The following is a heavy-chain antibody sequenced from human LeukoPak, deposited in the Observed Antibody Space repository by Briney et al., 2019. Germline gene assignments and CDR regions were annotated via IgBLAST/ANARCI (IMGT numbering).Heavy chain of an antibody. CDR1: GYTFTGYY. V-gene: IGHV1-8*02. CDR2: MNPNSGNT. D-gene: IGHD6-6*01. Sequence: ASVKVSCKASGYTFTGYYMHWVRQAPGQGLEWMGWMNPNSGNTGYAQKFQGRVTMTRNTSISTAYMELSSLRSEDTAVYYCARGGLKVIAARPRWFDPWGQGTLVTVSS. CDR3: ARGGLKVIAARPRWFDP. J-gene: IGHJ5*02.